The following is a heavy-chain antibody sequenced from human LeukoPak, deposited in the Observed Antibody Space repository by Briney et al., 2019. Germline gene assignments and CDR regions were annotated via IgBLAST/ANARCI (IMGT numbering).Heavy chain of an antibody. V-gene: IGHV3-23*01. Sequence: PGGSLRLSCAGSGFTFRFYAMTWVRQAPGKGLEWVSGISGDASVSKHADSVKGRFNISRDNSKNTLHLQLNTLRVEDTAIYYCAKAYSSSLYGDAFHIWGQGTMVTVSP. CDR3: AKAYSSSLYGDAFHI. J-gene: IGHJ3*02. CDR2: ISGDASVS. CDR1: GFTFRFYA. D-gene: IGHD6-13*01.